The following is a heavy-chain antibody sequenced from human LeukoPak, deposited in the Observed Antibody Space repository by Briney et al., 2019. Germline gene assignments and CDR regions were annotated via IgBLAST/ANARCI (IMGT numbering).Heavy chain of an antibody. J-gene: IGHJ6*03. CDR3: ARRRDCSSTSCSHPGRSYYMDV. CDR1: GGSISRYY. D-gene: IGHD2-2*01. Sequence: PSETLSLTCTVSGGSISRYYWSWIRQPPGEGLEWIAYFYTRGSTNYNPSLKSRVTISVDTSKNQFSLKLSSVTAADTAVYYCARRRDCSSTSCSHPGRSYYMDVWGKGTTVTVSS. CDR2: FYTRGST. V-gene: IGHV4-4*09.